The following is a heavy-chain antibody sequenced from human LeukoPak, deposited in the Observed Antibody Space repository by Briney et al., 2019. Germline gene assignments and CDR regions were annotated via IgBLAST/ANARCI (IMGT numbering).Heavy chain of an antibody. Sequence: ASVKVSCKASGYTFTSYGISWVRQAPGQGLEWTGWISAYNGNTNYAQKLQGRVTMTTDTSTSTAYMELRSLRSDDTAVYYCARDSRLRFLEWLLPFDYWGQGTLVTVSS. CDR2: ISAYNGNT. CDR3: ARDSRLRFLEWLLPFDY. D-gene: IGHD3-3*01. V-gene: IGHV1-18*01. CDR1: GYTFTSYG. J-gene: IGHJ4*02.